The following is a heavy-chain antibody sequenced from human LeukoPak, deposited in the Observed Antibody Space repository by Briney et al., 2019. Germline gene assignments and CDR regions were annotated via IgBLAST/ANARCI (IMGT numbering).Heavy chain of an antibody. CDR1: GGSFSGYY. D-gene: IGHD3-22*01. V-gene: IGHV4-34*01. CDR3: ARGTLGSSGEGLDY. Sequence: SETLSLTCAVYGGSFSGYYWSWIRQPPGKGLEWIGEINHSGSTNYNPSLKSRVTISVDTSKNQFSLKLSSVTAADSAVYYCARGTLGSSGEGLDYWGQGTLVTVSS. CDR2: INHSGST. J-gene: IGHJ4*02.